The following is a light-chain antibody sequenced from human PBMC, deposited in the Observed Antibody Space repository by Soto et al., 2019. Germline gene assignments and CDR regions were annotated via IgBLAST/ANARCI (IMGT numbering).Light chain of an antibody. Sequence: DIQMTQSPSSLSASVGDGVTITCRASQSISNYLNWFQQKPGKAPKLLIYAASSLQSGVPSRFSGSGSGTDFTLTISSLQPEDFATYYCQQSYNTPYTFGQGTKLEIK. J-gene: IGKJ2*01. CDR3: QQSYNTPYT. V-gene: IGKV1-39*01. CDR2: AAS. CDR1: QSISNY.